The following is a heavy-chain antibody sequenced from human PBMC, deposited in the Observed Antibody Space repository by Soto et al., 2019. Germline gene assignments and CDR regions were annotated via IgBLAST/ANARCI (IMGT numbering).Heavy chain of an antibody. CDR1: GYTFTGYY. D-gene: IGHD3-10*01. CDR3: ARDRLIYGSGRSFRGWFDP. CDR2: INPNSGGT. Sequence: ASVKVSCKASGYTFTGYYMHWVRQAPGQGLEWMGRINPNSGGTNYAQKFQGRVTMTRDTSISTAYMELSRLRSDDTAVYYCARDRLIYGSGRSFRGWFDPWGQGTLVTVSS. J-gene: IGHJ5*02. V-gene: IGHV1-2*06.